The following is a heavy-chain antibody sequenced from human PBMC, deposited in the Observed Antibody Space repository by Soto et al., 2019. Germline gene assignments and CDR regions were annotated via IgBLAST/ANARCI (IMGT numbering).Heavy chain of an antibody. CDR1: GGSISSYY. CDR3: ARFGERYYYDSSGPIPDAFDI. Sequence: SETLSLTCTVSGGSISSYYWSWIRQPAGKGLEWTGRIYTSGSTNYNPSLKSRVTMSVDTSKNQFSLKLSSVTAADTAVYYCARFGERYYYDSSGPIPDAFDIWGQGTMVTVSS. J-gene: IGHJ3*02. CDR2: IYTSGST. D-gene: IGHD3-22*01. V-gene: IGHV4-4*07.